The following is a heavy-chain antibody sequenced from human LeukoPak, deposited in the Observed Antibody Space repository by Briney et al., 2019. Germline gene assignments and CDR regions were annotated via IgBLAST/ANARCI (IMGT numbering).Heavy chain of an antibody. D-gene: IGHD2-15*01. CDR3: ARGIGSFYYLDY. CDR2: IYYTGST. CDR1: GGSFRSYY. J-gene: IGHJ4*02. Sequence: NPSETLSLTCTVSGGSFRSYYWSWIRQSPGKIMEWIGYIYYTGSTNYSPSLRSRVTISLDTSKTQFSLKLSPVTAADTAVYYCARGIGSFYYLDYWGQGARVTVSS. V-gene: IGHV4-59*01.